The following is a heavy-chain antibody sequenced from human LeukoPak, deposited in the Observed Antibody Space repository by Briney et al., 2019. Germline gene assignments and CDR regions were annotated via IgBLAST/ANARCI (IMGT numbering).Heavy chain of an antibody. J-gene: IGHJ4*02. V-gene: IGHV3-30*02. Sequence: PGGSLRLSCAASGFTFSSYGMHWVRQAPGKGLEWVAFIRYDGSNKYYADSVKGRFTISRDNSKNTLFLQMNSLRAEDTAVYYCARDNPSGYNSGWPLGHWGQGTLVTVSS. CDR3: ARDNPSGYNSGWPLGH. CDR1: GFTFSSYG. CDR2: IRYDGSNK. D-gene: IGHD6-19*01.